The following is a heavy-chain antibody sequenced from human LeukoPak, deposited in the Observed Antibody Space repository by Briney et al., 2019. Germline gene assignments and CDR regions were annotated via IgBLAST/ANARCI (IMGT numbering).Heavy chain of an antibody. J-gene: IGHJ4*02. Sequence: GGSLRLSCAASGFTFSSYGMSWVRQAPGKGLEWVSAISGSGGSTYYADSVKGRFTISRDNSKNTLYLQMNSLRGEDTAVYYCARNFRDGYNNGFDYWGQGTLVTVSS. D-gene: IGHD5-24*01. CDR1: GFTFSSYG. CDR2: ISGSGGST. V-gene: IGHV3-23*01. CDR3: ARNFRDGYNNGFDY.